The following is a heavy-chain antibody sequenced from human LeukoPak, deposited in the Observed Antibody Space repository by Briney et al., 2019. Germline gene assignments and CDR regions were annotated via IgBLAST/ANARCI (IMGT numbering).Heavy chain of an antibody. J-gene: IGHJ5*02. CDR1: GFTFSNYW. D-gene: IGHD3-22*01. CDR3: ANGFSDSSGSA. Sequence: PGGSLRLSCAASGFTFSNYWMHWVRQAPGKGLVWVSRINSDGSSTSYADSVKGRFTISRDNAKNTLYLQMNSLRAEDTAVYYCANGFSDSSGSAWGQGTLVTVS. V-gene: IGHV3-74*01. CDR2: INSDGSST.